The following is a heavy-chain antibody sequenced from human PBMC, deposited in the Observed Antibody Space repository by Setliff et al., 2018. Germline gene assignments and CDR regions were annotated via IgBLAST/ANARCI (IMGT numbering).Heavy chain of an antibody. CDR1: GFSISTSGMC. J-gene: IGHJ6*03. CDR2: IDWDDDK. V-gene: IGHV2-70*11. CDR3: ARTVRSGSYHYYYMDV. Sequence: KSGPTLVNPTRTLTLTCTFSGFSISTSGMCVSWIRQSPGKALGWLARIDWDDDKYYSTSLKTRLTISKDTSKNQVVLTMTNMDSVDTATYYCARTVRSGSYHYYYMDVWGKGTTVTVSS. D-gene: IGHD1-26*01.